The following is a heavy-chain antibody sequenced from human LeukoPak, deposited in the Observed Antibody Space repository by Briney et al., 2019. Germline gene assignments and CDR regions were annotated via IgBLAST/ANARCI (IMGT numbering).Heavy chain of an antibody. Sequence: SETLSLTCTVSGGSIISFYWSWIRQPAGKGLEWIGRIYTSGSTNYNPSLKSRVTMSVDTSKNQFSLKLTSVTAADTAMYYCARGRGYGDYHYYFDYWGQGTLVTVSS. CDR2: IYTSGST. V-gene: IGHV4-4*07. D-gene: IGHD4-17*01. CDR1: GGSIISFY. J-gene: IGHJ4*02. CDR3: ARGRGYGDYHYYFDY.